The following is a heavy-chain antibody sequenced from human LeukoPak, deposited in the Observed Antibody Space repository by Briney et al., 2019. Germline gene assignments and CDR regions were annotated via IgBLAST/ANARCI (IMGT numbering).Heavy chain of an antibody. D-gene: IGHD2-2*01. CDR1: GGSISSSSYY. Sequence: PSETLSLTCTVSGGSISSSSYYWVWIRQPPGKGLEWIGSIYYSGSTYYNPSLKSRVTISVDTSKNQFSLKLSPVTAADTAVYYCARKLASSTLKAGAFDIWGQGTMVTVSS. J-gene: IGHJ3*02. V-gene: IGHV4-39*01. CDR2: IYYSGST. CDR3: ARKLASSTLKAGAFDI.